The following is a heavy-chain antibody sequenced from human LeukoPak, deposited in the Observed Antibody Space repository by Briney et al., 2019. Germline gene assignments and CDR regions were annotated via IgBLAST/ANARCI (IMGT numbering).Heavy chain of an antibody. V-gene: IGHV3-64*01. J-gene: IGHJ4*02. Sequence: GGSLRLSCAASGFTFSSYAMHWVRQAPGKGLEYVSAISSNGGSTYYANSAKGRFTISRDNSKNTLYLQMGSLRAEDMAVYYCAREVSGSCDYWGQGTLVTVSS. CDR1: GFTFSSYA. CDR2: ISSNGGST. D-gene: IGHD2-15*01. CDR3: AREVSGSCDY.